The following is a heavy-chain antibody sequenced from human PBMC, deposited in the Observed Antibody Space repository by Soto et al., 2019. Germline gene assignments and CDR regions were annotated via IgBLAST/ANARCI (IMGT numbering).Heavy chain of an antibody. CDR1: GGTFSSYA. CDR3: AMSDKSRITIFGVVIMAFDY. J-gene: IGHJ4*02. CDR2: IIPIFGIA. V-gene: IGHV1-69*13. D-gene: IGHD3-3*01. Sequence: GASVKVSCKASGGTFSSYAISWVRQAPGQGLGWMGGIIPIFGIANYAQKFQGRVTITADESTSTAYMELSSLRSEDTDVYYCAMSDKSRITIFGVVIMAFDYWGQGTLVTVSS.